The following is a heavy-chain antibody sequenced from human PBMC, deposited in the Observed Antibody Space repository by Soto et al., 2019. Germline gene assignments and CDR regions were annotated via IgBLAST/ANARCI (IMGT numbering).Heavy chain of an antibody. J-gene: IGHJ6*02. CDR2: ISGSGGST. CDR3: AKRVRGVIIYYGMDV. D-gene: IGHD3-10*01. CDR1: GFTFSSYA. Sequence: PGGSLRLSCAASGFTFSSYAMSWVRQAPGKGLEWVSAISGSGGSTYYADSVKGRFTISRDNSKNTLYLQMNSLRAEDTAVYYCAKRVRGVIIYYGMDVWGQGTTVTVSS. V-gene: IGHV3-23*01.